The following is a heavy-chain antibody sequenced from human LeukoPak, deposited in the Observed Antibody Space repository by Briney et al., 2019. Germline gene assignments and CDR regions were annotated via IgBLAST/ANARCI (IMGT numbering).Heavy chain of an antibody. Sequence: GGSLRLSCTASGFTFSNYGMHWVRQAPGKGLEWVAVIWYDGSERYYADSVKGRFTISRDNSKNTLYLQMNSLRAEDTAVYYCARGPVWSGYYNIDYWGQGTLVTVSS. CDR2: IWYDGSER. J-gene: IGHJ4*02. V-gene: IGHV3-33*01. CDR3: ARGPVWSGYYNIDY. CDR1: GFTFSNYG. D-gene: IGHD3-3*01.